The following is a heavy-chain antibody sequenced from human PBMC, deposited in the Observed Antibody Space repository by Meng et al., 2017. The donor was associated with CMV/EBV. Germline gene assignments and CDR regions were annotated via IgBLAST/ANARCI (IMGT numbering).Heavy chain of an antibody. V-gene: IGHV4-39*07. CDR2: IYYSGST. Sequence: GSLRLSCTVSGGSISSRSYYWGWIRQPPGKGLEWIGTIYYSGSTYYNPSLKSRVTISIDTSKHQFSLKLSSVTAADTAVYYCARGLKYQLVMSGRGYFGYWGQGTLVTVSS. J-gene: IGHJ4*02. CDR1: GGSISSRSYY. D-gene: IGHD2-2*01. CDR3: ARGLKYQLVMSGRGYFGY.